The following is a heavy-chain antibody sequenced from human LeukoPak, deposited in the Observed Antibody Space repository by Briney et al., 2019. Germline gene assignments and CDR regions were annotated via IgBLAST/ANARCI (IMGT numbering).Heavy chain of an antibody. Sequence: SGGSLRLSCAASGFTFDDYGMSWVRQAPGKGLEWVSGINWNGVSTSYVDSVKGRFTISRDNSKNSLYLQMNSLRTEDTALYCCAKGWDYYDSSGSYFDYWGQGTLVTVSS. D-gene: IGHD3-22*01. V-gene: IGHV3-20*04. CDR2: INWNGVST. CDR3: AKGWDYYDSSGSYFDY. CDR1: GFTFDDYG. J-gene: IGHJ4*02.